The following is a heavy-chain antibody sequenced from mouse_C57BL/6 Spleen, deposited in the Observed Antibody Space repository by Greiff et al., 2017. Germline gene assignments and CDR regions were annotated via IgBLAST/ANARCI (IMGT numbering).Heavy chain of an antibody. Sequence: QVQLKQSGAELVKPGASVKISCKASGYAFSSYWMNWVKQRPGKGLEWIGQIYPGDGDTNYNGKFKGKATLTADKSSSTAYMQLSSLTSEDSAVYFCARGSLYYDYDGYAMDYWGQGTSVTVSS. V-gene: IGHV1-80*01. CDR3: ARGSLYYDYDGYAMDY. D-gene: IGHD2-4*01. CDR1: GYAFSSYW. CDR2: IYPGDGDT. J-gene: IGHJ4*01.